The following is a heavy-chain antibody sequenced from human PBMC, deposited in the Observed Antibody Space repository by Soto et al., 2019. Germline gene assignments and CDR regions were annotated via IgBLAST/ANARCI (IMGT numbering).Heavy chain of an antibody. V-gene: IGHV3-30-3*01. J-gene: IGHJ3*02. CDR1: GFTFSSYA. Sequence: PGGSLRLSCAASGFTFSSYAVHWVRQAPGKGLEWVAVISYDGSNKYYADSVKGRFTISRDNSKNTLYLQMNSLRAEDTAVYYCARDVFKVVTVGAFDIWGQGTMVTVSS. CDR2: ISYDGSNK. CDR3: ARDVFKVVTVGAFDI. D-gene: IGHD2-15*01.